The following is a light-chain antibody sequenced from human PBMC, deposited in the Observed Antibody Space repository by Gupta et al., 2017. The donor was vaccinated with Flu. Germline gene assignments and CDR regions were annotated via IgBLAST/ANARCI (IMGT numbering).Light chain of an antibody. V-gene: IGLV2-14*01. CDR1: SSDVGRSDS. CDR2: DVT. Sequence: QSALTQPASVSGSPGQSITISCTGTSSDVGRSDSVSWYQQYPGKAPKLIIYDVTTRPSGVSSRFSGSKSGNTASLTISGLEAEDESDYYSSSYTSTNTFYVFGTGTTVTVL. J-gene: IGLJ1*01. CDR3: SSYTSTNTFYV.